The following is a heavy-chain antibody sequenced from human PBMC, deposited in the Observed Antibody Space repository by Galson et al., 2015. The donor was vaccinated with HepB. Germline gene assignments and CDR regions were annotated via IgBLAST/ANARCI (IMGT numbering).Heavy chain of an antibody. J-gene: IGHJ5*02. CDR2: TYYRSKWYN. CDR3: ARDSSYDSSGYYRIYNWFDP. V-gene: IGHV6-1*01. Sequence: CAISGDSVSSNSAAWNWIRQSPSRGLEWLGRTYYRSKWYNDYAVSVKSRITINPDTSKNQFSLQLNSVTPEDTAVYYCARDSSYDSSGYYRIYNWFDPWGQGTLVTVSS. CDR1: GDSVSSNSAA. D-gene: IGHD3-22*01.